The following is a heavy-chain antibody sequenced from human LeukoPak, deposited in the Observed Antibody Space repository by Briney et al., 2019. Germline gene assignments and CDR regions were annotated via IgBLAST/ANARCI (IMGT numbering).Heavy chain of an antibody. CDR1: GGSISSGDYY. CDR3: ASSAGGSVRYNWFDP. V-gene: IGHV4-30-4*08. D-gene: IGHD3-10*01. Sequence: SETLSLTCTVSGGSISSGDYYWSWIRQPPGKGLEWIGYIYYSGSTYYNPSLKSRVTISVDTSKNQFSLKLSSVTAADTAVYYCASSAGGSVRYNWFDPWGQGTLVTVSS. CDR2: IYYSGST. J-gene: IGHJ5*02.